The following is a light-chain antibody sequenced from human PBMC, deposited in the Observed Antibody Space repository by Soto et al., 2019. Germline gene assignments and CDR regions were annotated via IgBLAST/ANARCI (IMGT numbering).Light chain of an antibody. CDR2: GAS. J-gene: IGKJ2*01. V-gene: IGKV3-20*01. Sequence: EIVLTQSPGTLSLSPGERATLSCRASQSVSTNSLAWYQQKPGQAPRLLIYGASSRATGTPDRVSASGSGADFTLSISRLEPEDFAMYYCLQYGSSPYTFGQGTKLAIK. CDR1: QSVSTNS. CDR3: LQYGSSPYT.